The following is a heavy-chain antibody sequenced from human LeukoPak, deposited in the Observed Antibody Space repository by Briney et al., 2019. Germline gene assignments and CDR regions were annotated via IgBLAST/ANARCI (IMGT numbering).Heavy chain of an antibody. CDR2: ISAYNGNT. J-gene: IGHJ4*02. CDR1: GGTFTSYG. CDR3: ARVSERFGELLGFDY. Sequence: ASVKVFCKASGGTFTSYGISWVRQAPGQGLEWMGWISAYNGNTNYAQKPQGRVTMTTDTSTSTAYMELRSLRSDDTAVYYCARVSERFGELLGFDYWGQGTLVTVSS. V-gene: IGHV1-18*01. D-gene: IGHD3-10*01.